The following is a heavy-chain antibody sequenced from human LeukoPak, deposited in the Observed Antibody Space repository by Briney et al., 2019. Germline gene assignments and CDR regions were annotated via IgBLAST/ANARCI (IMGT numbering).Heavy chain of an antibody. J-gene: IGHJ5*02. CDR1: GYTFNDYF. Sequence: ASVKVSCKASGYTFNDYFIHWLRQAPGQGLEWMGWINPNGGETNYPQKFQGRVTMTRDTSISTADMELRWLTSDDTAMYYCARDIAPSGSWWFDTWGQGTLVTVSS. V-gene: IGHV1-2*02. CDR2: INPNGGET. D-gene: IGHD6-13*01. CDR3: ARDIAPSGSWWFDT.